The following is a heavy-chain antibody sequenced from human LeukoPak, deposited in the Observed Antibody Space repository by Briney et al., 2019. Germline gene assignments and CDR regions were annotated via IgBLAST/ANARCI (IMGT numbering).Heavy chain of an antibody. CDR3: ARGARALVSLFDP. CDR1: GFTFSSYW. J-gene: IGHJ5*02. D-gene: IGHD6-6*01. Sequence: GGSLRLSCADSGFTFSSYWMSWVRQAPGKGLECVANIKEDGSEKYYVDSVKGRFTISRDNAKNSLYLQMNSLRDEDSAVYYCARGARALVSLFDPWGQGTLVTVSS. CDR2: IKEDGSEK. V-gene: IGHV3-7*01.